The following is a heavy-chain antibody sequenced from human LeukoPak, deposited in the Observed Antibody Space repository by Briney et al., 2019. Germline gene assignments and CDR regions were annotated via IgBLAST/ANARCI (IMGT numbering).Heavy chain of an antibody. J-gene: IGHJ6*03. Sequence: PGGSLRLSCAASGFTVSSNYMSWVRQAPGKGLEWVSVIYSGGSKYYADSVKGRFTISKDNSKNMVFLQMNSLRPEDTAVYYCAKDRGDHTYYYYFYMDVWGKGTTVTISS. CDR2: IYSGGSK. CDR1: GFTVSSNY. V-gene: IGHV3-53*01. CDR3: AKDRGDHTYYYYFYMDV. D-gene: IGHD2-21*02.